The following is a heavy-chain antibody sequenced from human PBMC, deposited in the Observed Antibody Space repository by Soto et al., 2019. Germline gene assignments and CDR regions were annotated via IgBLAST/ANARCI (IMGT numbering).Heavy chain of an antibody. CDR1: GGSISSYY. CDR3: AMGDGEGCIEDAFDI. CDR2: IYYSGST. J-gene: IGHJ3*02. V-gene: IGHV4-59*08. Sequence: SETLSLTCTVSGGSISSYYWSWIRQPPGKGLEWIGYIYYSGSTNYNPSLKIRVTISVDPSKNQFSLKLSSVTAADTAVYYCAMGDGEGCIEDAFDIWGQGTMVTVSS. D-gene: IGHD3-10*01.